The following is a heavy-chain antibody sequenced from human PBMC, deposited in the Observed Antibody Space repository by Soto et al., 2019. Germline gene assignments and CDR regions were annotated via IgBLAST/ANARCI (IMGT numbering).Heavy chain of an antibody. D-gene: IGHD4-17*01. CDR3: ARVSYDYGDYDHPRPYSYMDV. J-gene: IGHJ6*03. V-gene: IGHV4-31*03. Sequence: QVQLQESGPGLVKPSQTLSLTCTVSGGSISSGGYYWSWIRQHPGKGLEWIGYIYYSGSTYYNPSLKSRVTISVDTSKNQFSLKLSSVTAADTAVYYCARVSYDYGDYDHPRPYSYMDVWGKGTTVTVSS. CDR2: IYYSGST. CDR1: GGSISSGGYY.